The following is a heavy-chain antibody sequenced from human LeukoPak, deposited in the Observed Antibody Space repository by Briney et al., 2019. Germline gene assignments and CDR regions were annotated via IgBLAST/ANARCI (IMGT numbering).Heavy chain of an antibody. J-gene: IGHJ4*02. Sequence: PGGSLRLSCAASGFTFSSYAMHWVRQAPGKGLEYVSAISSNGGSTYYANSVKGRFTISRDNSKNTLYLQMGSLRAEDMAVYYCARGLRYFDWPYLDYWGQGTLVTVSS. V-gene: IGHV3-64*01. CDR2: ISSNGGST. CDR3: ARGLRYFDWPYLDY. D-gene: IGHD3-9*01. CDR1: GFTFSSYA.